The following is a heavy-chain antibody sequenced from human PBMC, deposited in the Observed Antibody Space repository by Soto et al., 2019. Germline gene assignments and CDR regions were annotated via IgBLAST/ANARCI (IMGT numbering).Heavy chain of an antibody. CDR3: AKIHVDREGYAFDI. Sequence: QVQLVESGGGVVQPGRSPRLSCAASGFTFSSYGMHWVRQAPGKGLEWVAVISYDGSNKYYADSVKGRFTISRDNSKNTLYLQMNSLRAEDTAVYYCAKIHVDREGYAFDIWGQGTMVTVSS. CDR2: ISYDGSNK. J-gene: IGHJ3*02. CDR1: GFTFSSYG. V-gene: IGHV3-30*18. D-gene: IGHD1-26*01.